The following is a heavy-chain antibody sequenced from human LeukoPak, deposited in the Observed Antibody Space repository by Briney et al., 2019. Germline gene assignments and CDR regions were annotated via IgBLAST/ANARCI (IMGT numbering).Heavy chain of an antibody. V-gene: IGHV3-30*02. CDR3: ANLDETYYYDSSGYYAGG. D-gene: IGHD3-22*01. J-gene: IGHJ4*02. CDR1: GFTFSSYS. Sequence: GGSLRLSCAASGFTFSSYSMNWVRQAPGKGLEWVAFIRYDGSNKYYADSVKGRFTISRDNSKNTLYLQMNSLGAEDTAVYYCANLDETYYYDSSGYYAGGWGQGTLVTVSS. CDR2: IRYDGSNK.